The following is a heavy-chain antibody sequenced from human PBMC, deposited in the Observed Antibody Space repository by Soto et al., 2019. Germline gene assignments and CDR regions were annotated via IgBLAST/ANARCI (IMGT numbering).Heavy chain of an antibody. CDR1: GFKFSNYA. V-gene: IGHV3-23*01. Sequence: GGSLRLSCAASGFKFSNYAMSWVRQAPGKGLEWVSLISATGGGTYYADSVRGRFAISRDNSHNTLYLQVHSLTAEDTAVYYCAKDRRAGGNSAFYFDFWGQGAQVTVSS. D-gene: IGHD3-16*01. CDR2: ISATGGGT. CDR3: AKDRRAGGNSAFYFDF. J-gene: IGHJ4*02.